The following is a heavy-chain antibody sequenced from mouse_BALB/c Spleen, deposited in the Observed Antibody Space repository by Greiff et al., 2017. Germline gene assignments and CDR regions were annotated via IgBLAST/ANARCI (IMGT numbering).Heavy chain of an antibody. D-gene: IGHD1-2*01. CDR2: ISSGGST. CDR3: AREATTATFDY. Sequence: EVQRVESGGGLVKPGGSLKLSCAASGFTFSSYAMSWVRQTPEKRLEWVASISSGGSTYYPDSVKGRFTISRDNARNILYLQMSSLRSEDTAMYYYAREATTATFDYWGQGTTLTVSS. J-gene: IGHJ2*01. V-gene: IGHV5-6-5*01. CDR1: GFTFSSYA.